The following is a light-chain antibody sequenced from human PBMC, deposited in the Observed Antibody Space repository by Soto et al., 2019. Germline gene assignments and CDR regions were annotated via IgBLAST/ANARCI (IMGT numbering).Light chain of an antibody. V-gene: IGLV1-47*01. J-gene: IGLJ7*01. Sequence: QSVLTQPPSVSGTPGQRVTISCSGSSSNIGNNFVYWYQHLPGAAPTLVVYSDNHRPSGVPVRFSGYKSGTSASLTISGPRSEDEATYYCATWDDSLSGFVVFGRGTQLTVL. CDR1: SSNIGNNF. CDR3: ATWDDSLSGFVV. CDR2: SDN.